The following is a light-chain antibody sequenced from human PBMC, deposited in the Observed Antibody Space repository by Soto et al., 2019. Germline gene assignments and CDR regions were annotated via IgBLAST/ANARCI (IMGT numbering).Light chain of an antibody. Sequence: EILLTQSPATLSLSPGERATLSCRASQSVSSSLAWYQQKPGQAPRLLIYGASTRATGIPARFSGSGSGTDFTLTINRLEPEDFALYYCQQYGSSPPTFGQGTKVDIK. CDR2: GAS. CDR3: QQYGSSPPT. CDR1: QSVSSS. J-gene: IGKJ1*01. V-gene: IGKV3-20*01.